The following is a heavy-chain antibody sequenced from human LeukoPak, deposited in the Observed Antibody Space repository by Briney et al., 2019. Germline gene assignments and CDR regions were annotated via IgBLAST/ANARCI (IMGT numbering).Heavy chain of an antibody. CDR2: ISFDGSYK. CDR3: ARGNGGTSGWFDP. V-gene: IGHV3-30*04. J-gene: IGHJ5*02. CDR1: GFTFSSYA. D-gene: IGHD4-23*01. Sequence: PGRSLRLSCAASGFTFSSYAMHWVRQAPGEGLEWVAVISFDGSYKYYADSVKGRFTISRDNSKNTLYLQMNSLRAGDTAIYYCARGNGGTSGWFDPWGQGTLVTVSS.